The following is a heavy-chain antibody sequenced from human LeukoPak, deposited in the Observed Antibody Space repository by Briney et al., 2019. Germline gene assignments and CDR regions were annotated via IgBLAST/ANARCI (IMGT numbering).Heavy chain of an antibody. V-gene: IGHV1-18*01. CDR1: GYTFTSYG. Sequence: ASVKVSCKASGYTFTSYGIIWVRQAPGQGLEWMGWISTYNGNTNYAQKIQGRVTMTTDTSTSTAYMELRSLRSDDTAVYYCASMVRGSSWFDPWGQGTLVTVSS. CDR3: ASMVRGSSWFDP. CDR2: ISTYNGNT. D-gene: IGHD3-10*01. J-gene: IGHJ5*02.